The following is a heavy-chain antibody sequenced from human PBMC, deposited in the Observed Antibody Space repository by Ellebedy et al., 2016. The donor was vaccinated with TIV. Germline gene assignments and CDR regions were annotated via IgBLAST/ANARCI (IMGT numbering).Heavy chain of an antibody. CDR2: IHYSGST. CDR3: ARLRQSRDRSHWYFDL. J-gene: IGHJ2*01. CDR1: GGSISSHY. Sequence: SETLSLXXTVSGGSISSHYWSWIRQPPGKGLEWIGFIHYSGSTNYKPSLKSRVAISVDTSKNQFSLKLSSVTAADTAVYFCARLRQSRDRSHWYFDLWGRGTLVTVSS. V-gene: IGHV4-59*11. D-gene: IGHD1-14*01.